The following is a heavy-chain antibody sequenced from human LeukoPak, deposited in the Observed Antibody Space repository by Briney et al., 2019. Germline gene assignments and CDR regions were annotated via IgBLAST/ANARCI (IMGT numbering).Heavy chain of an antibody. CDR3: ARDIPQVIAIQTDAFDI. Sequence: KPGGSLRLSCAASGFTFSSYSMNWVRQAPGKGLEWVSSISSSSSYIYYADSVKGRFTISRDNAKNSLYLQMNSLRAEDTAVYYCARDIPQVIAIQTDAFDIWGQGTMVTVSS. D-gene: IGHD2-21*01. J-gene: IGHJ3*02. V-gene: IGHV3-21*01. CDR1: GFTFSSYS. CDR2: ISSSSSYI.